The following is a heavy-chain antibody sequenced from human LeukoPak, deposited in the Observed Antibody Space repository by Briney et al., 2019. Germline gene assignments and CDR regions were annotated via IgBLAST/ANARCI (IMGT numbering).Heavy chain of an antibody. V-gene: IGHV3-30*18. D-gene: IGHD3-3*01. CDR3: AKGDDFWSA. J-gene: IGHJ5*02. CDR2: ISYDGSNK. CDR1: GFTFSSYG. Sequence: PGRSLRLSCAASGFTFSSYGMHWVRQAPGKGLEWVAVISYDGSNKYCADSVKGRFTISRDNSKNTLYLQMNSLRAEDTAVYYCAKGDDFWSAWGQGTLVTVSS.